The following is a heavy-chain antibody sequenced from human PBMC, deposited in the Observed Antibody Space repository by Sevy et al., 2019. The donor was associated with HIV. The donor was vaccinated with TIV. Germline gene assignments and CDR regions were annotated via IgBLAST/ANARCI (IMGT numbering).Heavy chain of an antibody. D-gene: IGHD1-1*01. CDR2: FYDSGRT. CDR3: ARHGAVQLAFGMDV. CDR1: GGSVSSGRYY. J-gene: IGHJ6*02. Sequence: SETLSLTCTVSGGSVSSGRYYWSWIRQPPGKGLEWIGYFYDSGRTKYNPSLKSRVTIAVAMSKNLFSLKLTSVTAADTAVYYCARHGAVQLAFGMDVWGQGTRVTVSS. V-gene: IGHV4-61*03.